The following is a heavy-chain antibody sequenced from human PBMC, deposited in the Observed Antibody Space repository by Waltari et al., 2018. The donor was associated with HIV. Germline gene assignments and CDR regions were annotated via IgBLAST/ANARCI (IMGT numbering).Heavy chain of an antibody. Sequence: QVQLVQSGAEVKKPGSSVKVSCKASGGTFSSYAISWVRQAPGQGLEWMGGIIPIFGTANYAQKFQGRVTIPADESTSTAYMELSSLRSEDTAVYYCARDREVGGGVAVAGTGWFDPWGQGTLVTVSS. CDR1: GGTFSSYA. CDR3: ARDREVGGGVAVAGTGWFDP. V-gene: IGHV1-69*01. J-gene: IGHJ5*02. CDR2: IIPIFGTA. D-gene: IGHD6-19*01.